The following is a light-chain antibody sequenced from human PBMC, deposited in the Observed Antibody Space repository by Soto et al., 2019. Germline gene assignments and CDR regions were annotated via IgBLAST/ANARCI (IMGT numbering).Light chain of an antibody. CDR3: QQYHNWPPQYT. Sequence: EIVMTQSPASLSVSPGEGATLSCWASQSVASNVAWYQQRPGQGPRLLIHGASTRAAGVPARFRVSGSGTDFTLTISSLQSEDFEVYYCQQYHNWPPQYTFGQGTKLQIK. CDR1: QSVASN. V-gene: IGKV3-15*01. J-gene: IGKJ2*01. CDR2: GAS.